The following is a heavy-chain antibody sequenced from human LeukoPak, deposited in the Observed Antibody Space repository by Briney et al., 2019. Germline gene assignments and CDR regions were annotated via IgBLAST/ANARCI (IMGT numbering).Heavy chain of an antibody. CDR3: ARAPGQLVRQPYYYGMDV. D-gene: IGHD6-6*01. J-gene: IGHJ6*02. Sequence: GASVNVSCKSSVSTFTSYGISWVRQAPGQELEWMGWISAYNGNTNYAQKLQGRVTMTTDTSTSTAYMELRSLRSDDTAVYYCARAPGQLVRQPYYYGMDVWGQGTTVTVSS. CDR1: VSTFTSYG. V-gene: IGHV1-18*01. CDR2: ISAYNGNT.